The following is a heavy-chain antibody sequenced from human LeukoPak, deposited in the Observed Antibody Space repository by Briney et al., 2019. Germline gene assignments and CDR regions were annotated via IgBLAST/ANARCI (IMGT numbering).Heavy chain of an antibody. D-gene: IGHD2-15*01. CDR1: GFTFSSYA. J-gene: IGHJ4*02. CDR3: AKNRLRSVVAATHLGY. V-gene: IGHV3-23*01. CDR2: ISGSGGST. Sequence: GGSLRLSCAASGFTFSSYAMSWVRQAPGKGLEWVSAISGSGGSTYYADSVKGRFTISRDNSKNTLYLQMNSLRAEDTAVYYCAKNRLRSVVAATHLGYWGQGTLVTVSS.